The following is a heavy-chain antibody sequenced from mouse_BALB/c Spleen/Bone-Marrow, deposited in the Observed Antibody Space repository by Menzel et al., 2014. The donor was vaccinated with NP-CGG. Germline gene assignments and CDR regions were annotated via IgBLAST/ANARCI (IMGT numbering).Heavy chain of an antibody. J-gene: IGHJ3*01. V-gene: IGHV7-1*02. Sequence: EVNVVESGGGLVQPGDSLRLSCATSGFTFSDFYMEWVRQPPGKRLEWIAASRNKAKYYTTEYSASVKGPFIVSRDTSQSVLYLQMNALRAEDTAIYYCARDVGYGNYFVYWGQGTLVTVSA. D-gene: IGHD2-10*02. CDR3: ARDVGYGNYFVY. CDR2: SRNKAKYYTT. CDR1: GFTFSDFY.